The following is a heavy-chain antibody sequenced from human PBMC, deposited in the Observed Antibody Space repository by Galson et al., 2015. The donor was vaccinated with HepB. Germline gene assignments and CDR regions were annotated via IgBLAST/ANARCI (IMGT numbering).Heavy chain of an antibody. V-gene: IGHV1-46*01. J-gene: IGHJ6*02. CDR2: INPSGGST. D-gene: IGHD3-3*01. Sequence: SVKVSCKASGYTFTSYYMHWVRQAPGQGLEWMGIINPSGGSTSYAQKFQGRVTMTRDTSTSTVYMELSSLRSEDTAVYYCARDSVQKYYDAYYYYGMDVWGQGTTVTVSS. CDR1: GYTFTSYY. CDR3: ARDSVQKYYDAYYYYGMDV.